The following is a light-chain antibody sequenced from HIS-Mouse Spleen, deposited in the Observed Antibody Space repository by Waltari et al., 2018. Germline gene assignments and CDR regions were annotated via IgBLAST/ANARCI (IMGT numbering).Light chain of an antibody. V-gene: IGKV3-20*01. Sequence: EIVLTQSPVTLSFSPGARATLSCRASQSVSSSYLAWYQQKPGQAPRLLIYGASSRATGIPDRFSGSGSGTDFTLTISRLEPEDFAVYYCQQYGSSPPWTFGQGTKVEIK. J-gene: IGKJ1*01. CDR1: QSVSSSY. CDR3: QQYGSSPPWT. CDR2: GAS.